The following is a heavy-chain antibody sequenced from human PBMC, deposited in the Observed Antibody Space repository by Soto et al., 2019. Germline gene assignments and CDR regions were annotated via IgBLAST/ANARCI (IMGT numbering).Heavy chain of an antibody. D-gene: IGHD1-26*01. J-gene: IGHJ6*02. V-gene: IGHV1-69*13. CDR1: GGTFSSYA. Sequence: SVKVSCKAPGGTFSSYAISWVRQAPGQGLEWMGGIIPIFGTANYAQKFQGRVTITADESTSTAYMELSSLRSEDTAVYYCARARPYGSTYYYGMDVWGQGTTVTVSS. CDR3: ARARPYGSTYYYGMDV. CDR2: IIPIFGTA.